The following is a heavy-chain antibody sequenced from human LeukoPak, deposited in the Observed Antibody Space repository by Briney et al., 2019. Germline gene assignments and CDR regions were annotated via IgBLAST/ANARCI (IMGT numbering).Heavy chain of an antibody. Sequence: SQTLSLTCAISGDSVSNNIATWNWVRQSPSRGLEWLGRTYYRSRWGNDYAISVKGRITINPDTSRNQFSLQLNSVTPEDTAVYYCVRDSDDXYWALDFXXQGTPVTVSS. CDR3: VRDSDDXYWALDF. CDR2: TYYRSRWGN. V-gene: IGHV6-1*01. CDR1: GDSVSNNIAT. J-gene: IGHJ4*02. D-gene: IGHD2-21*02.